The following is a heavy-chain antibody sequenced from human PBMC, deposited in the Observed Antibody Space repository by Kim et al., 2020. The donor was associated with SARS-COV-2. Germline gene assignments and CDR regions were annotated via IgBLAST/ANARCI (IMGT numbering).Heavy chain of an antibody. CDR1: GGSFSGYY. CDR3: ARGRLPDY. V-gene: IGHV4-34*01. Sequence: SETLSLTCAVYGGSFSGYYWSWIRQPPGKGLEWIGEINHSGSTNYNPSLKSRVTISVDTSKNQFSLKLSSMTAADTAVYYCARGRLPDYWGQGTLVTVSS. CDR2: INHSGST. J-gene: IGHJ4*02.